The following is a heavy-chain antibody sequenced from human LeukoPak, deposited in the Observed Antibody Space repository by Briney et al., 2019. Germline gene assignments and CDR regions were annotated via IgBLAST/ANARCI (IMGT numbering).Heavy chain of an antibody. Sequence: GGSLRLSCAASGFIFSTYSMNWVRQAPGKGLEWVSSISSSSSYIYYADSVKGRFTISRDNAENSLYLQMDSLRAEDTAVYYCARDGGRTASGFRPHWFDCWGQGTLVTVSS. D-gene: IGHD3-16*01. CDR2: ISSSSSYI. V-gene: IGHV3-21*01. CDR3: ARDGGRTASGFRPHWFDC. J-gene: IGHJ4*02. CDR1: GFIFSTYS.